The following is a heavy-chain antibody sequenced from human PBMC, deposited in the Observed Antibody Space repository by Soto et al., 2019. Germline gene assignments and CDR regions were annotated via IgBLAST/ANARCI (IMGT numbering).Heavy chain of an antibody. V-gene: IGHV3-33*01. Sequence: SLRLSCAASGFTFSSYGMHWVRQAPGKGLEWVAFIWHDGGNKFYAESVKGRFTISSDNSKNTLYLQMTSLSAEDTAMYYCARDGDVNTGFGKDYWGQGTLVTVSS. J-gene: IGHJ4*02. CDR2: IWHDGGNK. CDR3: ARDGDVNTGFGKDY. D-gene: IGHD3-16*01. CDR1: GFTFSSYG.